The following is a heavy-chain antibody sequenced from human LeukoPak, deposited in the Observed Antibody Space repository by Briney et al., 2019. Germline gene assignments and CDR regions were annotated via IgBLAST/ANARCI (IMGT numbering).Heavy chain of an antibody. V-gene: IGHV3-30*04. Sequence: GGCLRLSCAASGFTFSRYFIEWVCQAPRQGLEWVAVLSSDGSIKHSTDSVKGRFTISRDNSKNTLYLQMARLTADAPAVYSCPVIGASGGSTDAFDIWGQGTMVTVSS. CDR3: PVIGASGGSTDAFDI. CDR2: LSSDGSIK. J-gene: IGHJ3*02. D-gene: IGHD1-26*01. CDR1: GFTFSRYF.